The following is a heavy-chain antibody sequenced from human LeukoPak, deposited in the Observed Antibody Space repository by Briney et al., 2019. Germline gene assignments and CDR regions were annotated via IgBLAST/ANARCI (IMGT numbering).Heavy chain of an antibody. CDR3: ACVGVRDGYRYFDY. CDR2: INPNSGGT. CDR1: GYTFTGYY. J-gene: IGHJ4*02. V-gene: IGHV1-2*02. Sequence: GASVKVSCKASGYTFTGYYMHWVRQAPGQGLEWMGWINPNSGGTNYAQKFQGRVTMTRDTSISTAYMELSRLRSDDTAVYYCACVGVRDGYRYFDYWGQGTLVTVSS. D-gene: IGHD5-24*01.